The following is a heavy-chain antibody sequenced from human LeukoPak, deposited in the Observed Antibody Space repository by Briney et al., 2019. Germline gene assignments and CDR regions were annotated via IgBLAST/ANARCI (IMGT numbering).Heavy chain of an antibody. V-gene: IGHV4-39*01. J-gene: IGHJ5*02. CDR1: GGSISSSSYY. CDR3: ARDYGSGNNWFDP. CDR2: IYYSGSP. D-gene: IGHD3-10*01. Sequence: PSETLSLTCTVSGGSISSSSYYWGWIRQPPGKGLEWIGSIYYSGSPYYNPSLKSRVTISVDTSKNQFSLKLSSVTAADTAVYYCARDYGSGNNWFDPWGQGTLVTVSS.